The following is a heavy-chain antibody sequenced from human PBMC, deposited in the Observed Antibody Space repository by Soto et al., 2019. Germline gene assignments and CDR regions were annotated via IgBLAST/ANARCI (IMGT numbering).Heavy chain of an antibody. CDR3: VRESVASGPNYFDT. J-gene: IGHJ5*02. Sequence: PSETLSLTCSVSGGTITSGRSSWNWIRQSPGKGLEWIAYIYHSGSTYYNPSLKSRVTISVDRSENQFSLKLTSVTAADTAVYYCVRESVASGPNYFDTWGPGTLVTVSP. CDR1: GGTITSGRSS. CDR2: IYHSGST. D-gene: IGHD6-6*01. V-gene: IGHV4-30-2*06.